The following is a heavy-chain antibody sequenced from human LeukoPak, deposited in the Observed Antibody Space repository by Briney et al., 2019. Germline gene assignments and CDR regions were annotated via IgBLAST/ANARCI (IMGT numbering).Heavy chain of an antibody. D-gene: IGHD6-13*01. CDR1: GGSISTYY. V-gene: IGHV4-59*12. CDR2: IYYSGST. Sequence: SETLSLTCTVSGGSISTYYWSWIRQPPGKGLEWIGYIYYSGSTNYNPSLKSRVTISVDTSKNQFSLKLSSVTAADTAVYYCARAQFIAAAGYYYYMDVWGKGTTVTVSS. CDR3: ARAQFIAAAGYYYYMDV. J-gene: IGHJ6*03.